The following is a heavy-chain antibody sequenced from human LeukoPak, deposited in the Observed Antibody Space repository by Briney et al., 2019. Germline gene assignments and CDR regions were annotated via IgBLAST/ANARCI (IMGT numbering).Heavy chain of an antibody. D-gene: IGHD5-18*01. J-gene: IGHJ3*02. CDR3: ARVSGRGGYSYGLAI. Sequence: SETLSLTCTVSGGSTSSDYWSWIRQSPGKGLEWVGYVYNSGDTGKNPSLKSRVTILLDTSKNQCSLKLTSVTAADTAVYYCARVSGRGGYSYGLAIWGQGTMVTVSS. V-gene: IGHV4-59*08. CDR2: VYNSGDT. CDR1: GGSTSSDY.